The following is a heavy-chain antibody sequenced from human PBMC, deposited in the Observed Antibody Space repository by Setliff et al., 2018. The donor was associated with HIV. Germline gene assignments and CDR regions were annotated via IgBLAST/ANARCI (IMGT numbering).Heavy chain of an antibody. D-gene: IGHD4-4*01. J-gene: IGHJ5*02. V-gene: IGHV4-39*02. Sequence: KPSETLSLTCSVSGVSISSSRFYWAWIRQSPGKGLEWIGSVFSTGSLYYNPSLRGRITISIDASENHFTLRLTSVTAEDTALYFCARSSGNSWSGDRPHNYFDPWGQGTLVTVSS. CDR1: GVSISSSRFY. CDR3: ARSSGNSWSGDRPHNYFDP. CDR2: VFSTGSL.